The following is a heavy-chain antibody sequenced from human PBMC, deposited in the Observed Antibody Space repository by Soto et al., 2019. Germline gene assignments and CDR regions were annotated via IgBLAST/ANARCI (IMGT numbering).Heavy chain of an antibody. D-gene: IGHD6-13*01. CDR1: GFTFSSYW. Sequence: EVQLVESGGGLVQPGGSLRLSCAASGFTFSSYWMHWVRQAPGKGLVWVSRINSDGSSTSYADSVKGRFTISRDNAKNTLYLQMNSLRAEDTAVYYCATALRIAAAGTYYYYGMDVWGQGTTVTVSS. CDR3: ATALRIAAAGTYYYYGMDV. V-gene: IGHV3-74*01. J-gene: IGHJ6*02. CDR2: INSDGSST.